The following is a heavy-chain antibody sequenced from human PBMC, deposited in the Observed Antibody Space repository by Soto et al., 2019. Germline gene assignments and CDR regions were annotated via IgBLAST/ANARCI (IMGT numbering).Heavy chain of an antibody. Sequence: PFPTCAVSGGSIRSSNWGRWVRQRPGKGLEWIGEIYDSGSTNYNPSLKSRVTISVDKSNNQFSLKLSSVTAAATAVDYCAKDAIARGSLGDFDPWGQGTMVTVSS. CDR3: AKDAIARGSLGDFDP. CDR2: IYDSGST. CDR1: GGSIRSSNW. D-gene: IGHD6-13*01. J-gene: IGHJ3*01. V-gene: IGHV4-4*02.